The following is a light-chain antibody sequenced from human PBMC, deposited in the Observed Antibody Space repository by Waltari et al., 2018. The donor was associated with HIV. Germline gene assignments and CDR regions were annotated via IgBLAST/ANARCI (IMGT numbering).Light chain of an antibody. V-gene: IGKV1-39*01. CDR1: ENINNY. CDR2: TTS. CDR3: QQSYSMPLT. Sequence: DIQLTQSPSSLSASIGDRVTITCRTSENINNYLNWYQQKPGKAPKLLIYTTSTFQSGDPSRFSGSGYGTDFTLTISRLQPEDFATYYCQQSYSMPLTFGGGTKLEVK. J-gene: IGKJ4*01.